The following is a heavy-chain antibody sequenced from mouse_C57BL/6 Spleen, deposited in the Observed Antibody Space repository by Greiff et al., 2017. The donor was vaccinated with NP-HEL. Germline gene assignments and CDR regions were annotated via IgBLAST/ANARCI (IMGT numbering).Heavy chain of an antibody. V-gene: IGHV10-1*01. J-gene: IGHJ4*01. CDR3: VRLDDYDWFYALDD. CDR2: IRSKSNNYAT. Sequence: DVQLVESGGGLVQPKGSLKLSCAASGFSFNTYAMNWVRQAPGKGLEWVARIRSKSNNYATYYADSVKDRFTISRDDSESMMYLQMNNLKTEDTAIYYCVRLDDYDWFYALDDWGQGTSVTVSS. CDR1: GFSFNTYA. D-gene: IGHD2-4*01.